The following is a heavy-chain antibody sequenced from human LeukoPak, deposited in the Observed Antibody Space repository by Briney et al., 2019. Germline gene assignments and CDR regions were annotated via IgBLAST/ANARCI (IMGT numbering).Heavy chain of an antibody. V-gene: IGHV1-18*01. D-gene: IGHD3-22*01. CDR1: GGTFSSEA. CDR3: ARCDSSGYPDY. Sequence: ASVKVSCKASGGTFSSEAFIWVRQAPGQGLEWMGWISAYNGNTNYAQKLQGRVTMTTDTSTSTAYMELRSLGSDDTAVYYCARCDSSGYPDYWGQGTLVTVSS. J-gene: IGHJ4*02. CDR2: ISAYNGNT.